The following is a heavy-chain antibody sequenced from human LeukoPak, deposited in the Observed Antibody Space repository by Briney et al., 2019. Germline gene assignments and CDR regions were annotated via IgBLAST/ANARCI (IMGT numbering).Heavy chain of an antibody. Sequence: GGSLRLSCAASGFTFSDYYMSWIRQAPGKGLEWVSYISSTTTYTNYADSVKGRFTISRDNAKNSLSLQMNSLRAEDTAVYYCARDPPTNWFDPWGQGTLVTVSS. J-gene: IGHJ5*02. CDR2: ISSTTTYT. V-gene: IGHV3-11*06. CDR1: GFTFSDYY. CDR3: ARDPPTNWFDP.